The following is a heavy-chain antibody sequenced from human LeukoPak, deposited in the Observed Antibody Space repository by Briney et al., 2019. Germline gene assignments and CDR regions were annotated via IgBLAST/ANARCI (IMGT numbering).Heavy chain of an antibody. CDR2: MNPNSGNT. CDR1: GYTFTSYD. J-gene: IGHJ4*02. D-gene: IGHD5-24*01. V-gene: IGHV1-8*01. Sequence: ASVKVSCKASGYTFTSYDINWVRQATGQGLEWMGWMNPNSGNTGYAQKFQGRVTMTRNTSISTAYMELSSLRSEDTAVYYCARLLRWRHAAALGYWGRGTLVTVSS. CDR3: ARLLRWRHAAALGY.